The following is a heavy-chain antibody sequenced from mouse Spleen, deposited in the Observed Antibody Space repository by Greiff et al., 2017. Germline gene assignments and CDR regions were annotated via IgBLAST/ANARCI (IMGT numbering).Heavy chain of an antibody. CDR1: GYAFSSYW. CDR3: ARRVYGYYAMDY. CDR2: IYPGDGDT. D-gene: IGHD1-1*02. V-gene: IGHV1-80*01. Sequence: QVQLKESGAELVKPGASVKISCKASGYAFSSYWMNWVKQRPGKGLEWIGQIYPGDGDTNYNGKFKGKATLTADKSSSTAYMQLSSLTSEDSAVYFCARRVYGYYAMDYWGQGTSVTVSS. J-gene: IGHJ4*01.